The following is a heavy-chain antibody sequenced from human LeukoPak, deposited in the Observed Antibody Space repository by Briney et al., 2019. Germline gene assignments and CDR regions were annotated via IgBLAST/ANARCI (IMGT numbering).Heavy chain of an antibody. Sequence: GGSLRLSCAASGFTFSSYSMNWVRQAPGKGLEWVSYISSSSSTIYYADSVKGRFTISRDNSKNTLYLQMNSLRAEDTAVYYCAREHGKSGGDCYFDYWGQGTLVTVSS. D-gene: IGHD2-21*02. J-gene: IGHJ4*02. CDR2: ISSSSSTI. V-gene: IGHV3-48*01. CDR3: AREHGKSGGDCYFDY. CDR1: GFTFSSYS.